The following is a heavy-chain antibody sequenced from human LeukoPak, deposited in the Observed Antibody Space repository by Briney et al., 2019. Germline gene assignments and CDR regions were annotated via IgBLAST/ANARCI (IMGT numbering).Heavy chain of an antibody. J-gene: IGHJ6*03. CDR2: ISSSGSTI. CDR3: ARESRAIRPYYYYYMDV. CDR1: GFTFSDYY. Sequence: PGGSLRLSCAASGFTFSDYYMSWIRQAPGKGLEWVSYISSSGSTIYYADSVKGRFTISRDNAKNSLYLQMNSLRAEDTAVYYCARESRAIRPYYYYYMDVWGKGTTVTVSS. V-gene: IGHV3-11*04.